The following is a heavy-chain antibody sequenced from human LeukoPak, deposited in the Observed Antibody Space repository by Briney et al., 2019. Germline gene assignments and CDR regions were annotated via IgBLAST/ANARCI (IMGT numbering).Heavy chain of an antibody. D-gene: IGHD4-17*01. J-gene: IGHJ4*02. CDR3: ARDEEADYGDYGASFDY. CDR2: ISGSGGST. V-gene: IGHV3-23*01. Sequence: GGSLRLSCAASGFTFSSYGMSWVRQAPGKGLEWVSAISGSGGSTYYADSVKGRFTISRDNSKNTLYLQMNSLRAEDTAVYYCARDEEADYGDYGASFDYWGQGTLVTVSS. CDR1: GFTFSSYG.